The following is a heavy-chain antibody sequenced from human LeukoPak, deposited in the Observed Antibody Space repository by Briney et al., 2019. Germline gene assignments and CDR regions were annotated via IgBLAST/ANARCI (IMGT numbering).Heavy chain of an antibody. V-gene: IGHV1-46*01. CDR1: GYTFTSYY. Sequence: ASVKVSCKASGYTFTSYYMHWVRQAPGQGLEWMGIINPSGGSTSYAQKFQGRVTITADESTSTAYMELSSLRSEDTAVYYCARSSHDYGGNPSYWGQGTLVTVSS. CDR2: INPSGGST. D-gene: IGHD4-23*01. CDR3: ARSSHDYGGNPSY. J-gene: IGHJ4*02.